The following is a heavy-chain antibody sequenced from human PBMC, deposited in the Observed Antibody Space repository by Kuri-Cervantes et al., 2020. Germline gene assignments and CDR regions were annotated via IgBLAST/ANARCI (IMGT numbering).Heavy chain of an antibody. Sequence: GGSLRLSCAASGFTFSSYAMHWVRQAPGKGLEWVAVISYDGSNKYYADSVKGRFTISRDNSKNTLYLQMNSLRAEDTALYYCAMEPPGVVGFDYWGQGTLVTVSS. CDR1: GFTFSSYA. V-gene: IGHV3-30-3*01. D-gene: IGHD1-1*01. CDR3: AMEPPGVVGFDY. CDR2: ISYDGSNK. J-gene: IGHJ4*02.